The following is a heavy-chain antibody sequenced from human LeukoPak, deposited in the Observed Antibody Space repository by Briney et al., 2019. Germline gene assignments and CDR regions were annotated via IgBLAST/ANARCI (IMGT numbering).Heavy chain of an antibody. J-gene: IGHJ6*03. Sequence: SETLSLTCAVYGGSFSGYYRSWIRQPPGKGLEWIGEINHSGSTNYNPSLKSRVTISVDTSKNQFSLKLSSVTAADTAVYYCARPSGDCWSGYHYYMDVWGKGTTVTVSS. D-gene: IGHD3-3*01. CDR3: ARPSGDCWSGYHYYMDV. V-gene: IGHV4-34*01. CDR1: GGSFSGYY. CDR2: INHSGST.